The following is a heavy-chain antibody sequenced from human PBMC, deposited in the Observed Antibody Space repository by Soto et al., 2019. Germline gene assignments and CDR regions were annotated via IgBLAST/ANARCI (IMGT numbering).Heavy chain of an antibody. CDR3: ARGRGAAADHFDF. Sequence: PGGSLRLSCAVSGFTFSDYYMTWIRQAPGKGLEWVSYISSSTSHTNYADSVKGRFTISRDNAKNSLFLQMNSLRAEDTAVYYCARGRGAAADHFDFWGQGTLVTVSS. J-gene: IGHJ4*02. D-gene: IGHD6-13*01. CDR1: GFTFSDYY. V-gene: IGHV3-11*05. CDR2: ISSSTSHT.